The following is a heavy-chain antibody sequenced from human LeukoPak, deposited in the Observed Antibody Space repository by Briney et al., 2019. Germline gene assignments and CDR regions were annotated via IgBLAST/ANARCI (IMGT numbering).Heavy chain of an antibody. CDR3: ARGSIAAADY. CDR1: GYSINSGYK. D-gene: IGHD6-13*01. J-gene: IGHJ4*02. V-gene: IGHV4-38-2*02. CDR2: IYHSGST. Sequence: SETLSLTCTVSGYSINSGYKWGWIRQPPGKGLEWIGSIYHSGSTYYNPSLKSRVTISVDTSKNQFSLKLSSVTAADTAVYYCARGSIAAADYWGQGTLVTVSS.